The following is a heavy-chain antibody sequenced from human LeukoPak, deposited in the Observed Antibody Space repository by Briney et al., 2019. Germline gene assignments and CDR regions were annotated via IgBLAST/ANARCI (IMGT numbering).Heavy chain of an antibody. V-gene: IGHV3-48*03. CDR1: GFTFSSYE. J-gene: IGHJ4*02. D-gene: IGHD2-21*01. CDR2: ISSSSTTI. CDR3: ARGGLHTLSIVVPFDY. Sequence: GGSLRLSCAASGFTFSSYEMNWVRQAPGKGLEWVAYISSSSTTIYYADSVKGRFTISRDNAKNSLYLQMNSLRAEDTAVYYCARGGLHTLSIVVPFDYWGQGTLVTVSS.